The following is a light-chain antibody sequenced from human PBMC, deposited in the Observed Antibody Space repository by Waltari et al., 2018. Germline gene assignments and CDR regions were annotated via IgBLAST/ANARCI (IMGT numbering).Light chain of an antibody. J-gene: IGKJ1*01. CDR2: KAS. V-gene: IGKV1-5*03. Sequence: DIQMTQSPSSLSASVGDRVTITCRASQTISTWLAWYQQKPGKAPKLLIYKASTLESGVPSMFSGSGSGTEFTLTISSLQPGDFATYYCQQFNSFPWTFGHGTKVEIK. CDR1: QTISTW. CDR3: QQFNSFPWT.